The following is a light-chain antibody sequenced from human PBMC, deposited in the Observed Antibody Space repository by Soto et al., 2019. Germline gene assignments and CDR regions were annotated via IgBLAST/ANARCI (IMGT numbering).Light chain of an antibody. CDR1: QSISSY. CDR2: AAS. Sequence: IQMTQSPASLAASVGDRVTITCRASQSISSYLNWYQQKPGKAPKLLIYAASSLQSGVPPRFSGSGSGTDFTLAISSLHPEDSATYYCLQDINYPWTFGQGTKVDIK. J-gene: IGKJ1*01. V-gene: IGKV1-6*01. CDR3: LQDINYPWT.